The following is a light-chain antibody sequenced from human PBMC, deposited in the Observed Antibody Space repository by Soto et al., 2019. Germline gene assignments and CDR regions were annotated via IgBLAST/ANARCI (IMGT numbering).Light chain of an antibody. CDR2: EVT. J-gene: IGLJ3*02. V-gene: IGLV2-23*02. CDR3: CSYAGGPRV. CDR1: STDVGSYNL. Sequence: QSVLTQPASMSGSPGQSITISCTGTSTDVGSYNLVSWYQQYPGKAPKLFIYEVTERPSGIPNRFSGSKSGNTASLTISGLQAEDEADYYCCSYAGGPRVFGGGTKLTVL.